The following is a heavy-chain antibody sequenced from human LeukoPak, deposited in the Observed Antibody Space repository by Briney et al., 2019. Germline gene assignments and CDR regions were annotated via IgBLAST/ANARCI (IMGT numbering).Heavy chain of an antibody. CDR1: GYTLTELS. V-gene: IGHV1-24*01. J-gene: IGHJ4*02. CDR3: ATSIAVAGFSFDY. Sequence: ASVTVSFKVSGYTLTELSMHWVRQAPGKGGEWMGGFDPEDGETIYAQKFQGRVTMTEDTSTDTAYMELSSLRSEDTAVYYCATSIAVAGFSFDYWGQGTLVTVSS. CDR2: FDPEDGET. D-gene: IGHD6-19*01.